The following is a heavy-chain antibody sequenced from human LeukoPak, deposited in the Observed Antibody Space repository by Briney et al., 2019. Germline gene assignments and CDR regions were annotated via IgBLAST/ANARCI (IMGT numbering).Heavy chain of an antibody. CDR1: GFTFSNYA. CDR2: ISGSGGST. CDR3: AKALLRYFDWEFDY. D-gene: IGHD3-9*01. Sequence: GGSLRLSCAASGFTFSNYAMTWVRHAPGKGLEWVSTISGSGGSTYYADSVKGRVTISRDNSKNILYMQMNSLRAEDTAVYYCAKALLRYFDWEFDYWGRGTLVTVSP. J-gene: IGHJ4*02. V-gene: IGHV3-23*01.